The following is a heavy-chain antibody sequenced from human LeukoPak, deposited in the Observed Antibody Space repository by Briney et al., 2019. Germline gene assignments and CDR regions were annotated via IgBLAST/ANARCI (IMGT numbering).Heavy chain of an antibody. CDR1: GFTFSSYI. Sequence: GGSLRLSCAASGFTFSSYIMNWVRQAPGKGLEWVSSITSSSSYIYYADSVKGRFTISRDNAKNSLYLQMNSLRAEDTAVYYCARGGSGSYYTIFDYWGQGTLVTVSS. CDR2: ITSSSSYI. J-gene: IGHJ4*02. CDR3: ARGGSGSYYTIFDY. D-gene: IGHD3-10*01. V-gene: IGHV3-21*01.